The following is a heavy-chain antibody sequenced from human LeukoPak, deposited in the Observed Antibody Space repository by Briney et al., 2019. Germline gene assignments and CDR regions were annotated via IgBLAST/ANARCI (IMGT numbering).Heavy chain of an antibody. Sequence: TGESLRLSCAASGFTFSGHAMSWVRQAPGKGLNWLSTITGGAENTYYAGSVKGRFTISRDNSKNTVYLQMDSLRVEDTAVYYCAKVLSGSQDYWGQGTLVTVSS. D-gene: IGHD1-26*01. CDR3: AKVLSGSQDY. CDR2: ITGGAENT. V-gene: IGHV3-23*01. J-gene: IGHJ4*02. CDR1: GFTFSGHA.